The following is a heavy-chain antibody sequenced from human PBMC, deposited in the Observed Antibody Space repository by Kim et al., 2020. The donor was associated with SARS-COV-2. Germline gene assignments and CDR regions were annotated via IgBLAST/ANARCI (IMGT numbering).Heavy chain of an antibody. J-gene: IGHJ6*02. CDR1: GFTFSSYG. CDR2: ISYDGSNK. CDR3: AKESGSGSYYAWTYYYYGMDV. Sequence: GGSLRLSCAASGFTFSSYGMHWVRQAPGKGLEWVAVISYDGSNKYYADSAKGRFTISRDNSKNTLYLQMNSMRAEATAGYYCAKESGSGSYYAWTYYYYGMDVWGQGTTVTGSS. D-gene: IGHD3-10*01. V-gene: IGHV3-30*18.